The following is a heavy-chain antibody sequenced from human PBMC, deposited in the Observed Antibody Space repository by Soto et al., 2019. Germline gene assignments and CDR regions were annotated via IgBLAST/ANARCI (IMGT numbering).Heavy chain of an antibody. Sequence: QEQLVQSGAEVKKPGASLKVSCKTSGYTFTDYDINWVRQATGQGLAWIGWMNPNSGGTGDAHKFQGRVTMTRSPSLNPAYLELSSLRSEDTAVYYCARVAVAARPRWYNWFDPWGQGTLVTVSS. CDR1: GYTFTDYD. D-gene: IGHD2-15*01. J-gene: IGHJ5*02. V-gene: IGHV1-8*01. CDR2: MNPNSGGT. CDR3: ARVAVAARPRWYNWFDP.